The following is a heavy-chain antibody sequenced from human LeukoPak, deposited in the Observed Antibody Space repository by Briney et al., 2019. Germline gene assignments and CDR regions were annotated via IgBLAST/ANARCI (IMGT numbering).Heavy chain of an antibody. Sequence: PGGSLRLSCAASGLTFSGYGMHWVRQAPGKGLEWVAIIWYDGSIKYYVDSVKGRFTISRDNSKNTLYLQMNSLRAEDTAVYYCARCSGSSTYHSDDYWGQGTLVTVSS. J-gene: IGHJ4*02. D-gene: IGHD2-15*01. CDR3: ARCSGSSTYHSDDY. CDR2: IWYDGSIK. CDR1: GLTFSGYG. V-gene: IGHV3-33*01.